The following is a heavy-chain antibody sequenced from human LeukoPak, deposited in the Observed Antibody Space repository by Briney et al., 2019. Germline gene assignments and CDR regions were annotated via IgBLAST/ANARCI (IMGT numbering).Heavy chain of an antibody. CDR3: ATRRAAGYYYGMDV. J-gene: IGHJ6*02. CDR2: IYSGGST. CDR1: GFTFSTNY. D-gene: IGHD6-25*01. Sequence: GGSLRLSCAASGFTFSTNYMSWARQAPGKGLEWVSVIYSGGSTYYADSVKGRFTISRHNSKNTLHLQMNSLRSEDTAVYYCATRRAAGYYYGMDVWGQGTTVTVSS. V-gene: IGHV3-53*04.